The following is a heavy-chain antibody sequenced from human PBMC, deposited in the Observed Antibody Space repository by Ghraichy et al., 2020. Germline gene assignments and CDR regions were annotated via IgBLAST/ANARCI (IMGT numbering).Heavy chain of an antibody. Sequence: SETLSLTCTVSGGSINSYYWSWIRQPPGRGLEWIGYIHYSGSINYNPSLKSRVTISGDTSKSQFSLKLSSVTAADTAVYYCARGLAYSYDSSGDKWFDPWGQGTLVTVSS. CDR1: GGSINSYY. CDR2: IHYSGSI. J-gene: IGHJ5*02. V-gene: IGHV4-59*01. CDR3: ARGLAYSYDSSGDKWFDP. D-gene: IGHD3-22*01.